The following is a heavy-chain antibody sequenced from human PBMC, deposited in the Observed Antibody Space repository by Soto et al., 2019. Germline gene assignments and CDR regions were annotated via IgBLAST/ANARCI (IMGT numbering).Heavy chain of an antibody. D-gene: IGHD3-10*01. V-gene: IGHV5-51*01. Sequence: GESQKLPFKGPGLHFNSHWMGWVRPTTGKGLEWMGLIFTRDSETKTSPSFQGHVSFSVDNSINTVYLQWTSLKTTDTGIYFCARGYFDSGHGYDLWGQGTLVTVFS. CDR3: ARGYFDSGHGYDL. CDR1: GLHFNSHW. J-gene: IGHJ1*01. CDR2: IFTRDSET.